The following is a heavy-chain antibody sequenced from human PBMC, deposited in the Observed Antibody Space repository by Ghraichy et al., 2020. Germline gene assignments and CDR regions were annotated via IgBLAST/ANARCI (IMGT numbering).Heavy chain of an antibody. J-gene: IGHJ4*02. CDR3: ARRGSYGLYFDY. V-gene: IGHV4-39*01. CDR1: GGFISSSRYY. D-gene: IGHD5-18*01. Sequence: SETLSLTCTVSGGFISSSRYYWGWIRQPPGKGLEWIGCIYYSGSTHYSPSLKSRLTISVDTSKSQFSLQLNSVTAADTAVYYCARRGSYGLYFDYWGQGTLVTVSS. CDR2: IYYSGST.